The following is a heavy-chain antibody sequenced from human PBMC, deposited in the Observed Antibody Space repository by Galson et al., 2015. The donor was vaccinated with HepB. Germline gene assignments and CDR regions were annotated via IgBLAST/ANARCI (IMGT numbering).Heavy chain of an antibody. CDR2: IKSKTDGGTT. V-gene: IGHV3-15*01. J-gene: IGHJ6*03. CDR1: GFTFSNAW. Sequence: SLRLSCAAPGFTFSNAWMSWVRQAPGKGLEWVGRIKSKTDGGTTDYAAPVKGRFTISRDDSKNTLYLQMNSLKTEDTAVYYCTTDPAPAATYYYYYMDVWGKGTTVTVSS. CDR3: TTDPAPAATYYYYYMDV. D-gene: IGHD2-2*01.